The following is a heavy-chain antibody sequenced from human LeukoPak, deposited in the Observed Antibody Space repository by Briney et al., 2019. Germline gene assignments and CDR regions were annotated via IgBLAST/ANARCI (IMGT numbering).Heavy chain of an antibody. J-gene: IGHJ5*02. Sequence: SETLSLTCTVSGGSISSYYWSWIRQPPGKGLEWIGYIYTSGSTNYNPSLKSRVTISVDTSKNQFSLKLSSVTAADTAGYYWARRRIAARFDPWGQGTLGTVSS. D-gene: IGHD6-6*01. CDR2: IYTSGST. V-gene: IGHV4-4*09. CDR1: GGSISSYY. CDR3: ARRRIAARFDP.